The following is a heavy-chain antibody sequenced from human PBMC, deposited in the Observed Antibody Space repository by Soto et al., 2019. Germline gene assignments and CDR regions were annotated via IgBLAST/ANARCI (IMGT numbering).Heavy chain of an antibody. CDR3: ARGGTSKSGHLWYFDL. J-gene: IGHJ2*01. CDR2: ISATTTYK. CDR1: GFTFDSYT. V-gene: IGHV3-21*01. D-gene: IGHD1-1*01. Sequence: GGSLRLSCTASGFTFDSYTMNWLRQAPGRGLEWVSSISATTTYKYYADSVEGRFTISRDNAKNSLYLQTSSLGAEDTAVYYCARGGTSKSGHLWYFDLWGRGTLVTVSS.